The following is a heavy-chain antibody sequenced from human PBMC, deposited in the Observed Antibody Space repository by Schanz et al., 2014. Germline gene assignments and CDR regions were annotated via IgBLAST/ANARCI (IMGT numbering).Heavy chain of an antibody. Sequence: EVQLVESGGGFVQPGGALTLSCAASGFTFSGSPMHWVRQASGRGLEWVGRIRSKAHNSATSYAASVKGRFTISRDDSKNTAYLQMNSLKTEDTAVYYCSRGTVGSTYGVDYWGQGTPVTVSS. J-gene: IGHJ4*02. CDR1: GFTFSGSP. CDR3: SRGTVGSTYGVDY. CDR2: IRSKAHNSAT. V-gene: IGHV3-73*01. D-gene: IGHD1-26*01.